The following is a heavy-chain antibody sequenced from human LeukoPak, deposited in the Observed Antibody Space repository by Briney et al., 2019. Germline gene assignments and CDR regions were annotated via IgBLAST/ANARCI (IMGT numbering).Heavy chain of an antibody. J-gene: IGHJ5*02. D-gene: IGHD3-9*01. Sequence: GRSLRLSCAASGFTFSSYAMHWVRQAPGKGLEWVAVISYDGSNKYYADSVKGRFTISRDNSKNTLYLQMNSLRAEDTAVYYCARDLPPRLELVRYFDWLPSGFDPWGQGTLVTVSS. CDR2: ISYDGSNK. CDR1: GFTFSSYA. CDR3: ARDLPPRLELVRYFDWLPSGFDP. V-gene: IGHV3-30*04.